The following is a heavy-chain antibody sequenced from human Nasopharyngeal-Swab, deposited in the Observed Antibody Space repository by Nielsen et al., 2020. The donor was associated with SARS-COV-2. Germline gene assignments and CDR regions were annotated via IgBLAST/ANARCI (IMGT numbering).Heavy chain of an antibody. D-gene: IGHD1-26*01. Sequence: GESLKISCIASGFTFNIYAMAWVRRTPGRGLQWVSGISASGGSTYYTDSVKGRFAVSRDNSRNTLYLQMHSLRVEDTALYYCAKDPSFVGSLHFDQWGRGTLVTVSS. J-gene: IGHJ4*02. V-gene: IGHV3-23*01. CDR3: AKDPSFVGSLHFDQ. CDR1: GFTFNIYA. CDR2: ISASGGST.